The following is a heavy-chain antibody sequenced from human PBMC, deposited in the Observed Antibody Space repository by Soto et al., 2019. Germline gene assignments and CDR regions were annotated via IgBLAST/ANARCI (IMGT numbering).Heavy chain of an antibody. CDR2: IYWDDDK. V-gene: IGHV2-5*02. Sequence: QITLKESGPTLVKPTQTRTLTCTFSGFSLSTSGVGVGWIRQPPGKALEWLALIYWDDDKRYSPSLKSRLTITKDTSKAQVVLKITNMDPVDTAKYYGAHKLVPPHLFDYWGQGTLVSVSS. CDR3: AHKLVPPHLFDY. CDR1: GFSLSTSGVG. J-gene: IGHJ4*02. D-gene: IGHD6-13*01.